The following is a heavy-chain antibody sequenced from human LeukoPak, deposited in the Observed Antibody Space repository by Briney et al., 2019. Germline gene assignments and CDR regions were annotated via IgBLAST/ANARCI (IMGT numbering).Heavy chain of an antibody. V-gene: IGHV3-21*04. CDR3: ARAPKFRLVGVPKGPFDP. CDR1: GFTFSSYS. D-gene: IGHD1-26*01. Sequence: GGSLRLSCAASGFTFSSYSMNWVRQAPGKGLEWVSSISSSSYIYYADSVKGRFFISRDNAKNSLYLQMNSLRAEDTAVYYCARAPKFRLVGVPKGPFDPWGQGTLVTVSS. J-gene: IGHJ5*02. CDR2: ISSSSYI.